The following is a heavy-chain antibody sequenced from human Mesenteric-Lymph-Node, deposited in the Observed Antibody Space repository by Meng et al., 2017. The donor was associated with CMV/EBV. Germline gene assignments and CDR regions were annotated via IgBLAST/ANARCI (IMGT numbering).Heavy chain of an antibody. Sequence: GESLKISCAASGFTFSSYGMHWVRQAPGKGLEWVSYISSSSSTIYYADSVKGRFTISRDNAKNSLYLQMNSLRAEDTAVYYCARGRRDGYNYFDYWGQGTLVTVSS. CDR3: ARGRRDGYNYFDY. CDR1: GFTFSSYG. V-gene: IGHV3-48*04. D-gene: IGHD5-24*01. CDR2: ISSSSSTI. J-gene: IGHJ4*02.